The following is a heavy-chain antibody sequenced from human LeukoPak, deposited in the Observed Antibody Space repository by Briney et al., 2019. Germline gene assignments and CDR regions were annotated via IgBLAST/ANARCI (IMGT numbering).Heavy chain of an antibody. J-gene: IGHJ4*02. CDR3: AKSGAGAEFYYLDS. V-gene: IGHV3-23*01. CDR2: LSGSGDST. Sequence: GGSLRLSCAASGFMFSTYAMTWVRQAPGKGLEWVSSLSGSGDSTYYADSVRGRFTISRDNSNNTLHLQMNSLRAEDTAVYYCAKSGAGAEFYYLDSWGQGTLVTVSS. D-gene: IGHD2/OR15-2a*01. CDR1: GFMFSTYA.